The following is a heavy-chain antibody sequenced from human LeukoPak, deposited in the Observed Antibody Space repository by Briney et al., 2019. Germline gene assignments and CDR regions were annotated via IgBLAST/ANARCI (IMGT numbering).Heavy chain of an antibody. CDR3: ARVKAGYYYYMDV. D-gene: IGHD3-10*01. CDR1: GFTFSDYS. CDR2: IRSSGNTI. J-gene: IGHJ6*03. V-gene: IGHV3-11*01. Sequence: PGGSLRLSCAASGFTFSDYSMSWIRQAPGKGLEWVSYIRSSGNTIYYADSVKGRFTISRDNSKNTLYLQMNSLRAEDTAVYYCARVKAGYYYYMDVWGKGTTVTVSS.